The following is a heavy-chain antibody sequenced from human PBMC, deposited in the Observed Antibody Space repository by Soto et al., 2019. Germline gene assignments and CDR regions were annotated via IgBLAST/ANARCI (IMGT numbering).Heavy chain of an antibody. CDR2: IKPDGSAA. CDR1: GFTFGSYW. V-gene: IGHV3-7*01. CDR3: ARAGYCGPGCYYYFDY. D-gene: IGHD2-21*02. J-gene: IGHJ4*02. Sequence: GGSLRLSCAVSGFTFGSYWMNWVRLIPGKGLEWVAYIKPDGSAAYYVDSVKGRFTISRDNAKNSLYLQMNSLRVEDTSVYYCARAGYCGPGCYYYFDYWGQGTLVTVSS.